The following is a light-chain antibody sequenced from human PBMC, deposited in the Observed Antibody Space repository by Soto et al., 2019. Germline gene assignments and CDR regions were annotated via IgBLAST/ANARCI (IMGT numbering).Light chain of an antibody. Sequence: SYELTQPPSVSVAPGKTATITCGGDSIGDKRVHWYRQKPGQAPVLLISYDSDRPSGIPERFSGSNSWNTATLTISRVEAGDEADYYCQVWDIITFTYVFGGGTKLTVL. V-gene: IGLV3-21*04. CDR1: SIGDKR. J-gene: IGLJ1*01. CDR3: QVWDIITFTYV. CDR2: YDS.